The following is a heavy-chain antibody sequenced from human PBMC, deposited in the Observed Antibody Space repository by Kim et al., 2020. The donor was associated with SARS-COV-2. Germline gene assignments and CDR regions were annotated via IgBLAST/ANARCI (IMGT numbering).Heavy chain of an antibody. J-gene: IGHJ4*02. CDR3: AKGVESTQWQWLAPFDY. D-gene: IGHD6-19*01. CDR2: ISGSGGST. V-gene: IGHV3-23*01. Sequence: GGSLRLSCAASGFTFSSYAMSWVRQAPGKGLEWVSAISGSGGSTYYADSVKGRFTISRDNSKNTLYLQMNSLRAEDTAVYYCAKGVESTQWQWLAPFDYWGQGTLVTVSS. CDR1: GFTFSSYA.